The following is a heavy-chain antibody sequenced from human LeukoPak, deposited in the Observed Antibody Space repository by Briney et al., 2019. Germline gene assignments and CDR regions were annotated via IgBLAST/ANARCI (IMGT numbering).Heavy chain of an antibody. D-gene: IGHD5-24*01. V-gene: IGHV3-7*03. J-gene: IGHJ4*02. CDR1: GFMFSSNW. CDR2: IKEDGTET. CDR3: AKEGRSLQTY. Sequence: PGGSLRLSCAASGFMFSSNWMSWVRLAPGKGLEWVANIKEDGTETYYVDSVKGRFTISRDNAKNSLYLQINSLRVEDTAVYCCAKEGRSLQTYWGQGTLVTVSS.